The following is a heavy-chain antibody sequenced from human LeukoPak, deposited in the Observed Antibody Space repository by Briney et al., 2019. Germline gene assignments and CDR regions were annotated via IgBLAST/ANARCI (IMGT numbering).Heavy chain of an antibody. CDR1: GFTFSPYS. V-gene: IGHV3-21*01. D-gene: IGHD2-15*01. J-gene: IGHJ6*03. CDR2: ISNSSGHI. Sequence: GGSLRLSCAASGFTFSPYSMKWVRQAPGKGLEWVSSISNSSGHIYYADSVKGRFTISRDNAKNSLYLQMNSLRAEDTAVYYCAREYCSGGSCYSDYYYYYMDVWGKGTTVTVSS. CDR3: AREYCSGGSCYSDYYYYYMDV.